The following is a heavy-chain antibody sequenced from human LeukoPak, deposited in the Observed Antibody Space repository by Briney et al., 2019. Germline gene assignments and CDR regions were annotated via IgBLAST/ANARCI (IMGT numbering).Heavy chain of an antibody. Sequence: PGGSLRLSCAASGFTFNSYAMIWVRQAPGKGLVWVSAISGSGGSTYYADSVKGRFTISRDNSKNTLYLQMKSLRAEDTAVYYCAEGGTIVVVTAHLPWGEGTLVTVSS. CDR2: ISGSGGST. CDR1: GFTFNSYA. V-gene: IGHV3-23*01. CDR3: AEGGTIVVVTAHLP. D-gene: IGHD2-21*02. J-gene: IGHJ4*02.